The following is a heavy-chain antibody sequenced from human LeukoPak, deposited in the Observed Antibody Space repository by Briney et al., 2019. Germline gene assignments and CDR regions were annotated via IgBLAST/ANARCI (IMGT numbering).Heavy chain of an antibody. Sequence: SETLSLTCTVSGGSISNYYWSWIRQPPGKGLEWIGYIYYSGNINYNPSLKSRVTISVDTSKNQFSLKLSSVTAADTAVYYCARTTVVVAAANWFDPWGQGTLVTVSS. CDR2: IYYSGNI. CDR1: GGSISNYY. CDR3: ARTTVVVAAANWFDP. V-gene: IGHV4-59*12. D-gene: IGHD2-15*01. J-gene: IGHJ5*02.